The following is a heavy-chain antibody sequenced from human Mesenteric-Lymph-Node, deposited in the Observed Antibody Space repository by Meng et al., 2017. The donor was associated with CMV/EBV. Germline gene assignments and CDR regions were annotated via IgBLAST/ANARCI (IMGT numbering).Heavy chain of an antibody. V-gene: IGHV1-2*02. J-gene: IGHJ1*01. CDR3: AIVGNGWPPPFKH. D-gene: IGHD2-21*01. CDR2: INPDSGAT. Sequence: ASVKVSCKAFGYTFSDYYVHWVRQAPGQGLEWMGWINPDSGATKSAERFQGRLTLTRDASMNTLYMDLRSLRSDDTATYYCAIVGNGWPPPFKHWGQGTLVTVSS. CDR1: GYTFSDYY.